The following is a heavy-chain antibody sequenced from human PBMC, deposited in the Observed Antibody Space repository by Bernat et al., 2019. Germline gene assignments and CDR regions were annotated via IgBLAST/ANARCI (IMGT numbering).Heavy chain of an antibody. V-gene: IGHV3-30*07. D-gene: IGHD4-17*01. Sequence: VQLVESGGGVVQPGRSLRLSCAASGFTFSSYAMHWVRQAPGKGLEWVAVISYDGSNKYYADSVKGRFTISRDNAKNSLYLQMNSLRAEDTAVYYCARVYGDYDYFDYWGQGTLVTVSS. CDR3: ARVYGDYDYFDY. CDR1: GFTFSSYA. J-gene: IGHJ4*02. CDR2: ISYDGSNK.